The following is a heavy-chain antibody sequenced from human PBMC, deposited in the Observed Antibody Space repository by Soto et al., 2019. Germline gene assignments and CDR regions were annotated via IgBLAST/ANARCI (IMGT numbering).Heavy chain of an antibody. CDR1: GFTFSDYY. V-gene: IGHV3-11*06. D-gene: IGHD3-22*01. CDR3: ARVGGKEFTYYYDSRDYYNDPFDI. Sequence: PGGSLRLSCAASGFTFSDYYMTWIRQAPGKGLEWVSYISTRSSFTNYADSVKGRFTISKDNAKSSLYLQMNSLRAEDTAVYYCARVGGKEFTYYYDSRDYYNDPFDIWGQGTMVTVSS. J-gene: IGHJ3*02. CDR2: ISTRSSFT.